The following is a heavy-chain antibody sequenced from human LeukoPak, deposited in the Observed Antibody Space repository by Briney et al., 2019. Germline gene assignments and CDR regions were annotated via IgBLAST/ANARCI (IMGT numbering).Heavy chain of an antibody. CDR2: IYHSGST. V-gene: IGHV4-38-2*02. CDR3: ARESAYYYDSSGYYYYYMDV. D-gene: IGHD3-22*01. J-gene: IGHJ6*03. Sequence: PSETLSLTCTVSGYSISSGYYWGWIRQPPGKGLEWIGSIYHSGSTYYNPSLKSRVTISVDTSKNQFSLKLSSVTAADTAVYYCARESAYYYDSSGYYYYYMDVWGKGTTVTVSS. CDR1: GYSISSGYY.